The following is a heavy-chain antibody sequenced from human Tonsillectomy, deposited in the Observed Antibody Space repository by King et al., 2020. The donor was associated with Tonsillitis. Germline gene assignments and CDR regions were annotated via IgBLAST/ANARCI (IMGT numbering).Heavy chain of an antibody. D-gene: IGHD2-2*02. CDR3: AKGGDCSSASCYKGGMDV. Sequence: VQLVESGGGLVQPGGSLRLSCAASGFTFSSYAMSWVRQAPGKGLEWVSAICGSGGSTYYADSVKGRFTISRDNSKNTLYLQMNSLRAEDTAVYYCAKGGDCSSASCYKGGMDVWGQGTTVTVSS. CDR1: GFTFSSYA. V-gene: IGHV3-23*04. J-gene: IGHJ6*02. CDR2: ICGSGGST.